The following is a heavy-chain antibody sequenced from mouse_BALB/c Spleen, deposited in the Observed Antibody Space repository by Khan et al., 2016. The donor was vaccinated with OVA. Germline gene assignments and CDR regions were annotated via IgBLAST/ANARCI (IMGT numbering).Heavy chain of an antibody. D-gene: IGHD1-1*01. J-gene: IGHJ1*01. V-gene: IGHV5-9-1*01. Sequence: EVMLVESGGGLVKSGGSLKLSCAASGFTFSTYAMSWVRQTPEKRLEWVATISTGDTYTYYPDSVKGRFTISRDNAKNTLYLQMSSLRSEDTAMYYCARPPITTVVATSYWFCDVWGAGTTVTVST. CDR2: ISTGDTYT. CDR3: ARPPITTVVATSYWFCDV. CDR1: GFTFSTYA.